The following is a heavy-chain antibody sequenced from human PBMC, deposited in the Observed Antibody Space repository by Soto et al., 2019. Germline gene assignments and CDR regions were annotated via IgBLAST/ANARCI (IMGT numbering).Heavy chain of an antibody. CDR2: ISNSGRST. J-gene: IGHJ4*02. D-gene: IGHD3-3*01. Sequence: PGGSLILSCAASGLTFSSYAMSWVRQAPGKGLEWVSHISNSGRSTKYADSVKGRFTISRDNSKNTLYLQMNSLRAEDTAIYYCAKDALAYYDFWSWGQGTLVTVSS. V-gene: IGHV3-23*01. CDR3: AKDALAYYDFWS. CDR1: GLTFSSYA.